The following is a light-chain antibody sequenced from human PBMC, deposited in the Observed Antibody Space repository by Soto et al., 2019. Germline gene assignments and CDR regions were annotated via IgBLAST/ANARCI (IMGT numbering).Light chain of an antibody. V-gene: IGKV4-1*01. J-gene: IGKJ2*01. CDR3: QHYYTTPYT. Sequence: DIVMTQSPDSLAVSLGERATINCKSSQSVLYSSNNKNYLAWYQQKPGQPPKLLIYSASTRESGVPDRFCGSGSGTDFTLTISSLQAEDVAVYFCQHYYTTPYTFGQGTKLEIK. CDR1: QSVLYSSNNKNY. CDR2: SAS.